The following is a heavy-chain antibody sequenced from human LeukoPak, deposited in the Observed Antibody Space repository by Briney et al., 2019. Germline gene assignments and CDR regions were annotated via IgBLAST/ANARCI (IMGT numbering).Heavy chain of an antibody. Sequence: SVKVSCKASGGTFSSYAINWVRQAPGQGLEWMGGIIPVFGTSNYAQKFQGRVTITADESTRTAYMELSSLRSEDTAVYYCARVTGGRYCSTTSCYMRAWSDPWGQGTLVTVYS. CDR1: GGTFSSYA. D-gene: IGHD2-2*02. J-gene: IGHJ5*02. CDR2: IIPVFGTS. V-gene: IGHV1-69*13. CDR3: ARVTGGRYCSTTSCYMRAWSDP.